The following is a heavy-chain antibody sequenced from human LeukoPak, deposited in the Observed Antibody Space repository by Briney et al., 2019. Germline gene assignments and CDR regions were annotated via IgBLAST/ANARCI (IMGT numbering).Heavy chain of an antibody. D-gene: IGHD6-19*01. CDR2: ISYDGSNK. V-gene: IGHV3-30*04. Sequence: SCKASGYTFSGYYMHWVRQAPGKGLEWVAVISYDGSNKYYADSVKGRFTISRDNSKNTLYLQMNSLRAEDTAVYYCAKRMYSSGWYCGYWGQGTLVTVSS. CDR3: AKRMYSSGWYCGY. CDR1: GYTFSGYY. J-gene: IGHJ4*02.